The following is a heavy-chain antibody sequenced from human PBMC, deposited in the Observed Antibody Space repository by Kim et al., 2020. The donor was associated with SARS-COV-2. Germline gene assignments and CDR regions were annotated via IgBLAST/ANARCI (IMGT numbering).Heavy chain of an antibody. CDR3: ARLVDIVATIDSHFDY. Sequence: GESLKISCKGSGYSFTSYWIGWVRQMPGKSLEWMGIIYPGDSDTRYRPSFQGQVTISADKSISTAYLQWSSLKASDTAMYYCARLVDIVATIDSHFDYWGQGTLVTVSS. CDR2: IYPGDSDT. J-gene: IGHJ4*02. D-gene: IGHD5-12*01. CDR1: GYSFTSYW. V-gene: IGHV5-51*01.